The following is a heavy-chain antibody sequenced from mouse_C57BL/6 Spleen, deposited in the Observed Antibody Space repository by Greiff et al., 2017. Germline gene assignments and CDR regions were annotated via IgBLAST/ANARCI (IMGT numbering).Heavy chain of an antibody. CDR1: GYAFSSSW. J-gene: IGHJ2*01. CDR2: IYPGDGDT. Sequence: VKLMESGPELVKPGASVKISCKASGYAFSSSWMNWVKQRPGKGLEWIGRIYPGDGDTNYNGKFKGKATLTADKSSSTAYMQLSSLTSEDSAVYFCGRIYYGNYVDYFDYWGQGTTLTVSS. V-gene: IGHV1-82*01. CDR3: GRIYYGNYVDYFDY. D-gene: IGHD2-1*01.